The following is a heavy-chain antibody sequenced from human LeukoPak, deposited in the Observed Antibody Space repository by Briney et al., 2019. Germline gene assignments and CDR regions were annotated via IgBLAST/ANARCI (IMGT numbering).Heavy chain of an antibody. J-gene: IGHJ3*02. CDR3: ARRKDIVVVPALDAFDI. CDR1: GGSISSSSYY. Sequence: PSETLSLTCTVSGGSISSSSYYWGWIRQPPGKGLEWIGSIYYSGSTYYNPSLKSRVTISVDTSKNQFSLKLSSVTAADTAVYYCARRKDIVVVPALDAFDIWGQGTMVTVSS. CDR2: IYYSGST. V-gene: IGHV4-39*01. D-gene: IGHD2-2*01.